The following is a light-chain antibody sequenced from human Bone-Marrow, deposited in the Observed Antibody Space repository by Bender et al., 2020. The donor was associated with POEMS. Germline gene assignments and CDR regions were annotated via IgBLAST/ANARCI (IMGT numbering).Light chain of an antibody. J-gene: IGLJ1*01. CDR3: QAWDSSTPV. CDR1: ALPKHY. V-gene: IGLV3-1*01. Sequence: SYELTQPASVSVSPGQTARITCSGDALPKHYAFWYQQKPGQAPALVLYKDNERPSGIPERFSGSNSGNTATLTISGTQAMDEADYYCQAWDSSTPVFGTGTKVTVL. CDR2: KDN.